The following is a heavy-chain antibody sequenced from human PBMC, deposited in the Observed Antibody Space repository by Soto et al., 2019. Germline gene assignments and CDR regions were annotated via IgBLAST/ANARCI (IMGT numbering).Heavy chain of an antibody. Sequence: VGSLRLSCAASGFIFENFGMSWVRQAPGKGLEWISSISGSGFKKYYADSVKGRFTISRDNSKSTVYLELNNLGAEDTAVYHCAKNQGVELVPLATVDWFDPWGQGSVVTVSS. J-gene: IGHJ5*02. D-gene: IGHD1-26*01. CDR3: AKNQGVELVPLATVDWFDP. CDR2: ISGSGFKK. CDR1: GFIFENFG. V-gene: IGHV3-23*01.